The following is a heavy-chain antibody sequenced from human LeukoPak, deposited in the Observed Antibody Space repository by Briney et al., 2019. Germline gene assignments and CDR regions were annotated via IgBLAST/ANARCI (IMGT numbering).Heavy chain of an antibody. CDR1: GGSFSGYY. J-gene: IGHJ4*02. D-gene: IGHD6-19*01. Sequence: SETLSLTCAVYGGSFSGYYWSWIRQPPGKGLEWIGEINHSGSTNYNPSLKSRVTISVDTSKNQFSLKLSSVTAADTAVYYCARGSGRGGCTSWGQGTLVTVSS. V-gene: IGHV4-34*01. CDR2: INHSGST. CDR3: ARGSGRGGCTS.